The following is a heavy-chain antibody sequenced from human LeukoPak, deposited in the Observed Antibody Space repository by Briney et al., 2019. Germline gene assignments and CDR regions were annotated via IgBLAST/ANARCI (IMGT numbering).Heavy chain of an antibody. Sequence: SETLSLTCTVPARSISSYYWSWLRPPDGKGLEWIGRTYTSGSHNYHTSLKSRVTMSVDTSKSQFSLNLNSVTAADTAVYYCPRDYDVLTAYPPTQLFDPWGQGTLVTVSS. CDR3: PRDYDVLTAYPPTQLFDP. CDR1: ARSISSYY. CDR2: TYTSGSH. J-gene: IGHJ5*02. V-gene: IGHV4-4*07. D-gene: IGHD3-9*01.